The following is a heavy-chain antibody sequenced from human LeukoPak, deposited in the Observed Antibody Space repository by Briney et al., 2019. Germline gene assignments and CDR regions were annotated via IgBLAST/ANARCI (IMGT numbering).Heavy chain of an antibody. CDR1: GFTFSSCW. V-gene: IGHV3-74*01. D-gene: IGHD3-22*01. Sequence: GGSLRLSCAASGFTFSSCWMHWVRQAPGKGLVWVSRINSDGSSTSYADSVKGRFTISRDNAKNTLYLQMNSLRAEDTAVYYCARGVYYYDSSGYYLYYFDYWGQGTLVTVSS. J-gene: IGHJ4*02. CDR3: ARGVYYYDSSGYYLYYFDY. CDR2: INSDGSST.